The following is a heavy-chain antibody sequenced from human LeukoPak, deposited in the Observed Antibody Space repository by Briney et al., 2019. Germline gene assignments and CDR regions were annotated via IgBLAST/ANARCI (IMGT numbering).Heavy chain of an antibody. CDR3: AKDHGVAVAGMYY. V-gene: IGHV3-23*01. J-gene: IGHJ4*02. CDR2: MSGSGGST. CDR1: GFTFSSFA. D-gene: IGHD6-19*01. Sequence: GGPLRLSCAASGFTFSSFAMSWVRQAPGKGLEWVSSMSGSGGSTYYADSVKGRFTISRDNSRNTLYLQMNSLRADDTAVYYCAKDHGVAVAGMYYWGQGTLVTVSP.